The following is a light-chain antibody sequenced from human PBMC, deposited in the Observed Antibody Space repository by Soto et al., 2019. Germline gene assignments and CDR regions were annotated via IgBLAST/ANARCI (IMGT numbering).Light chain of an antibody. CDR2: VAS. CDR1: QSVNSN. CDR3: QQYNVWPLT. J-gene: IGKJ4*01. Sequence: EIVMTQSPVTLSVSPGDRATLSCRASQSVNSNLAWYQQKPGQPPKLLIYVASTRDTGIPARFSGSGSGTEFTLTISSLQSEDFAVYYCQQYNVWPLTFGGGTKVEFK. V-gene: IGKV3-15*01.